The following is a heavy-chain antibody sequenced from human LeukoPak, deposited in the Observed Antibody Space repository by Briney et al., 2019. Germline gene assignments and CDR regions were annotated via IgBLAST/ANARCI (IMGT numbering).Heavy chain of an antibody. CDR1: GYTFTSYD. V-gene: IGHV1-8*02. CDR2: MNPNSGNT. D-gene: IGHD3-16*01. J-gene: IGHJ5*02. Sequence: ASVKVSCKASGYTFTSYDINWVRQATGQGLEWMGWMNPNSGNTGYAQKFQGRVTMTRDTSISTAYMELSRLRSDDTAVYYCARDQYYDYVWGSYELDPWGQGTLVTVSS. CDR3: ARDQYYDYVWGSYELDP.